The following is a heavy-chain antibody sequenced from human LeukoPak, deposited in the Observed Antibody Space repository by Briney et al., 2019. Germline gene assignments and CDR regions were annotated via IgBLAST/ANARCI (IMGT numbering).Heavy chain of an antibody. CDR2: ISSSSSTI. CDR3: AKDSYYYGSGSSLDY. V-gene: IGHV3-48*01. Sequence: GGSLRLSCAASGFTFSSYGMNWVRQAPGKGLEWVSYISSSSSTIYYADSLKGRFTISRDDAKNSLYLQMNSLRAEDTAVCYCAKDSYYYGSGSSLDYWGQGTLVTVSS. CDR1: GFTFSSYG. J-gene: IGHJ4*02. D-gene: IGHD3-10*01.